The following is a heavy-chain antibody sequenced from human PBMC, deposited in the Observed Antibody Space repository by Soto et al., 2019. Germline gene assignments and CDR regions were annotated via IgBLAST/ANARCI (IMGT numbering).Heavy chain of an antibody. Sequence: ESGGGVVQPGRSLRLSCAASGFTFSSYAMHWVRQAPGKGLEWVAVISYDGSNKYYADSVKGRFTISRDNSKNTLYLQMNSLRAEDTAVYYCAPGYSYGSYFDYWGQGTLVTVSS. CDR2: ISYDGSNK. CDR3: APGYSYGSYFDY. CDR1: GFTFSSYA. D-gene: IGHD5-18*01. V-gene: IGHV3-30-3*01. J-gene: IGHJ4*02.